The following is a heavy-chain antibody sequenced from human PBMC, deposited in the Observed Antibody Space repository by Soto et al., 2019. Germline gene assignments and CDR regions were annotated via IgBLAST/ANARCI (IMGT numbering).Heavy chain of an antibody. D-gene: IGHD2-15*01. J-gene: IGHJ3*02. V-gene: IGHV3-11*01. Sequence: AGSLRLLCAASGFTLTNYGMSWLCEAPGKGLEWVSSISSRGSTLTYAGSVEARFTSSRDNAKNSLYLQMNSLRAEDTAVYYCARSCRIHLVVEPRAFDIWGQGTMVTVSS. CDR2: ISSRGSTL. CDR3: ARSCRIHLVVEPRAFDI. CDR1: GFTLTNYG.